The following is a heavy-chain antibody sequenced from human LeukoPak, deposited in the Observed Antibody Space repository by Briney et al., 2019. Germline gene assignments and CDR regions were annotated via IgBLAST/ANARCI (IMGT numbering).Heavy chain of an antibody. CDR2: IWYDGSNK. V-gene: IGHV3-33*01. CDR1: GFTFSSYG. J-gene: IGHJ3*02. D-gene: IGHD1-7*01. Sequence: GRSLRLSCAASGFTFSSYGMHWVRQAPGKGLEWVAVIWYDGSNKYYADSVKGRFTISRDNSKNTLYLQMNSLRAEDTAVYYCARPITGTTSTPDDAFDTWGQGTMVTVSS. CDR3: ARPITGTTSTPDDAFDT.